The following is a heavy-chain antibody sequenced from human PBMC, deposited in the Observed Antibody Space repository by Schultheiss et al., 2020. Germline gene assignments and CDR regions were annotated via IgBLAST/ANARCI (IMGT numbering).Heavy chain of an antibody. CDR2: ISYDGSNK. CDR3: ARALYSSGWYYYYYGMDV. D-gene: IGHD6-19*01. CDR1: GFTFSSYA. V-gene: IGHV3-30*04. J-gene: IGHJ6*02. Sequence: GGSLRLSCAASGFTFSSYAMHWVRQAPGKGLEWVAVISYDGSNKYYADSVKGRLTISRDNSKNTLYLQMNSLRAEDTAVYYCARALYSSGWYYYYYGMDVWGQGTTVTVSS.